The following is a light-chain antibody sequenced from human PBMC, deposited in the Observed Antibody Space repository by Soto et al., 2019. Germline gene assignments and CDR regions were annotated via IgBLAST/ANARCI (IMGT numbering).Light chain of an antibody. CDR1: NTDLGVYGY. V-gene: IGLV2-14*01. J-gene: IGLJ1*01. CDR2: DVN. CDR3: FSKISGFVYG. Sequence: QSALAQPASVSGSFGQSITISCSGPNTDLGVYGYVSWYQHQPGKAPKLLIYDVNNRPSGISDRFSGSKSGDTASLTISGLQADDEADYFCFSKISGFVYGFGTGTKVTVL.